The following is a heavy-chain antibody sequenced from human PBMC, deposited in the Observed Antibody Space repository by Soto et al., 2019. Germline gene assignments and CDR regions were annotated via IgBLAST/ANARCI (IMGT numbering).Heavy chain of an antibody. J-gene: IGHJ4*02. CDR3: AREILPDVVGAIYFDY. D-gene: IGHD1-26*01. CDR2: IWYDGSNK. V-gene: IGHV3-33*01. Sequence: QVQLVESGGGVVQPGRSLRLSCAASGFTFSSYGMHWVRQAPGKGLEWVAVIWYDGSNKYYADSVKGRFTISRDNSKNTLYLQMNSLRAEDTAVYYCAREILPDVVGAIYFDYWGQGTLVTVSS. CDR1: GFTFSSYG.